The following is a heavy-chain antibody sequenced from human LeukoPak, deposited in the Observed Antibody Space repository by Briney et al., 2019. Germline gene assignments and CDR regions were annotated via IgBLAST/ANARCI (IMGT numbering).Heavy chain of an antibody. V-gene: IGHV5-51*01. CDR2: IYPGDSDT. CDR1: GYSFTSYW. Sequence: GESLKISCKGSGYSFTSYWIGWVRQMPGKGLEWMGIIYPGDSDTRYSPSFEGQVTISADRSINTAYLQWSSLEASDTAKYYCARGTVDRRVLDYWGQGTLVTVSS. D-gene: IGHD4-11*01. J-gene: IGHJ4*02. CDR3: ARGTVDRRVLDY.